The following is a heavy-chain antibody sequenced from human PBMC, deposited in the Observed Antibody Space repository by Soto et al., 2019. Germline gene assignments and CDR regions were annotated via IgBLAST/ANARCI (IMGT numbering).Heavy chain of an antibody. CDR3: AKSTSYYDSSGYYYDQGVDFDY. Sequence: GGSLRLSCAASGFTFSSYAMSWVRQAPGKGLEWVSAISGSGGSTYYADSVKGRFTISRDNSKNTLYLQMNSLRAEDTAVYYCAKSTSYYDSSGYYYDQGVDFDYWGQGTLVTVSS. CDR1: GFTFSSYA. D-gene: IGHD3-22*01. CDR2: ISGSGGST. J-gene: IGHJ4*02. V-gene: IGHV3-23*01.